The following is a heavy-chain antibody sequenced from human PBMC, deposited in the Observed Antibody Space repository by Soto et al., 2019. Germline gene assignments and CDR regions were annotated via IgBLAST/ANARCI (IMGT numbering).Heavy chain of an antibody. J-gene: IGHJ3*02. CDR3: ASPALNYDFCRRYSFAI. Sequence: ASVKVSCKASGYTFTSYDINWVRQATGQGLEWMGWMNPNSGNTGYAQKFQGRVTMTRNTSISTAYMELSSLRSEDTAVYYCASPALNYDFCRRYSFAIWGQGTMVTVSS. CDR1: GYTFTSYD. CDR2: MNPNSGNT. D-gene: IGHD3-3*01. V-gene: IGHV1-8*01.